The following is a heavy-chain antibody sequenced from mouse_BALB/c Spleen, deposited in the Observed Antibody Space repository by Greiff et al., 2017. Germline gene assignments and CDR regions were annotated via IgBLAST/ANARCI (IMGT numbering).Heavy chain of an antibody. J-gene: IGHJ4*01. Sequence: EVKLMESGPELVKPGASVKISCKASGYSFTGYFMNWVKQSHGKSLEWIGRINPYNGDTFYNQKFKGKATLTVDKSSSTAHMELLSLTSEDSAVYYCGRSVMGLRRDAMDYWGQGTSVTVSS. CDR3: GRSVMGLRRDAMDY. CDR2: INPYNGDT. D-gene: IGHD2-4*01. CDR1: GYSFTGYF. V-gene: IGHV1-37*01.